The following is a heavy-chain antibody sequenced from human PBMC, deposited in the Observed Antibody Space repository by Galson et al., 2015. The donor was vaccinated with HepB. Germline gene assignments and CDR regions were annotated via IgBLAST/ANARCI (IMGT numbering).Heavy chain of an antibody. CDR3: ARHRETTVATRYGMDV. D-gene: IGHD5-12*01. J-gene: IGHJ6*02. V-gene: IGHV5-51*01. CDR1: GYSFTSYW. Sequence: QSGAEVKKPGESLKISCEGSGYSFTSYWIGWVRQMPGKGLEWMGIIYPGDSDTRYSPSFQGQVTISADKSISTAYLQWSSLKASDTAMYYCARHRETTVATRYGMDVWGQGTTVTVSS. CDR2: IYPGDSDT.